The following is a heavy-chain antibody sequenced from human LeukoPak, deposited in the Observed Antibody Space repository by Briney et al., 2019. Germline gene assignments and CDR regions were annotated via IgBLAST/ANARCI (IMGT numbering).Heavy chain of an antibody. CDR1: GYTFTGYY. CDR2: INPNSGGT. CDR3: ARLGIAARPGTQRTAIDY. J-gene: IGHJ4*02. Sequence: GASVKVSCKASGYTFTGYYMHWVRQAPGQGLEWMGWINPNSGGTNYAQKFQGRVTMTRDTSISTAYMELSRLRSDDTAVYYCARLGIAARPGTQRTAIDYWGQGTLVTVSS. D-gene: IGHD6-6*01. V-gene: IGHV1-2*02.